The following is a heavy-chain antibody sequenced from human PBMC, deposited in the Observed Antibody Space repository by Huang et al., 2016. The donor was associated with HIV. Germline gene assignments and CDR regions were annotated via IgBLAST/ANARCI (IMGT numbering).Heavy chain of an antibody. Sequence: QVQLVQSGAEVRKPGSSVKVSCRASGGSFNNFGINGVRQAPGQGREWMGGIIPRVGTRHDAQRFQGRVTITADETTGVVYMELSSLRSDDTAVYFCAKRGGAWGSPYAFDLWGPGTMVTVSS. CDR1: GGSFNNFG. V-gene: IGHV1-69*13. J-gene: IGHJ3*01. D-gene: IGHD3-16*01. CDR3: AKRGGAWGSPYAFDL. CDR2: IIPRVGTR.